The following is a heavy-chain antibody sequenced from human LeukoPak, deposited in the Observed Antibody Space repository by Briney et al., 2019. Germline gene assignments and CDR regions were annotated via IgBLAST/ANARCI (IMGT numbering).Heavy chain of an antibody. CDR1: GYTLTSYY. CDR2: INPSGGST. CDR3: ARAYYDFWSGYWSYNWFDP. Sequence: ASVKVSCKASGYTLTSYYMHWVRQAPGQGLEWMGIINPSGGSTTYAQKFQGRVTMTRDTSTSTVYMELSSLRSEDTAVYYCARAYYDFWSGYWSYNWFDPWGQGTLVTVSS. V-gene: IGHV1-46*03. J-gene: IGHJ5*02. D-gene: IGHD3-3*01.